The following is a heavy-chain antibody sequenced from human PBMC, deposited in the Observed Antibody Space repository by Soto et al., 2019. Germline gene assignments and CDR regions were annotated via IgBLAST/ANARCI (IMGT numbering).Heavy chain of an antibody. CDR3: ARAGVAGPDYYYGMDV. J-gene: IGHJ6*02. CDR1: GGTFSSYA. D-gene: IGHD6-19*01. CDR2: IIPIFGTA. V-gene: IGHV1-69*01. Sequence: QVKLVQSGAEVKKPGSSVKVSCKASGGTFSSYAISWVRQAPGQGLEWMGGIIPIFGTANYAQKFQGRVTITADESTSTAYMELSSLRSEDTAVYSCARAGVAGPDYYYGMDVWGQGTTVTVSS.